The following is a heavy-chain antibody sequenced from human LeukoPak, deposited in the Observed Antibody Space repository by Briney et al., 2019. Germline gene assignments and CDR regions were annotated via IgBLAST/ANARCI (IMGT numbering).Heavy chain of an antibody. CDR3: ANTYYYDSSGYPPDAFDT. D-gene: IGHD3-22*01. Sequence: ASVKVSCKPSGYTFTDYYIHWVRQAPGQGLEWVGWINPNSGATDYAQNFQGRVTMTRDTFLSTASMELSRLRSDDTAVYYCANTYYYDSSGYPPDAFDTWGQGTMVTVSS. V-gene: IGHV1-2*02. CDR2: INPNSGAT. CDR1: GYTFTDYY. J-gene: IGHJ3*02.